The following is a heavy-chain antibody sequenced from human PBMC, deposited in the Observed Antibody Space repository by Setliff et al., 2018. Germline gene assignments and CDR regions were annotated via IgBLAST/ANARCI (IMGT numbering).Heavy chain of an antibody. Sequence: PGGSLRLSCAASGFTYNNCWVSWVRQAPGKGLEWLASINPDGSEKYYVDSVKGRFTISRDNAKNSLSLQMNNLRTEDTAVYYCFGAGTCSYWGQGTLVTVSS. CDR3: FGAGTCSY. J-gene: IGHJ4*02. CDR1: GFTYNNCW. D-gene: IGHD3-10*01. V-gene: IGHV3-7*01. CDR2: INPDGSEK.